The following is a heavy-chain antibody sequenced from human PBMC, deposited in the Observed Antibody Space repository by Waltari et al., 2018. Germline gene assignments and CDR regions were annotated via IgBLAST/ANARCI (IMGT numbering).Heavy chain of an antibody. Sequence: RLSCVASGFSFRSYNMNWVRQAPGKGLEWVSSITTSSTYMYYADSLKGRFTISRDDAKNSLFLQMNSLRAEDTAVYYCARDLIEPAAIGNYYYGMDVWGQGTTVTVSS. V-gene: IGHV3-21*01. J-gene: IGHJ6*02. CDR2: ITTSSTYM. CDR3: ARDLIEPAAIGNYYYGMDV. CDR1: GFSFRSYN. D-gene: IGHD2-2*01.